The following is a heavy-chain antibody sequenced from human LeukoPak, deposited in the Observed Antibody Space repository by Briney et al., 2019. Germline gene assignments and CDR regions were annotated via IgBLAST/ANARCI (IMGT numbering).Heavy chain of an antibody. J-gene: IGHJ4*02. CDR3: ARVQGGGFRTADF. CDR2: VNQGGTEK. Sequence: GGSLRLSCAASGFTFSSQWMSWVRQAPGKGLEWVANVNQGGTEKYYVDSVKGRFTISRDNSRNTVFLQMNSLRGEDTAIYYCARVQGGGFRTADFWGQGTVVTVSS. V-gene: IGHV3-7*01. D-gene: IGHD3-10*01. CDR1: GFTFSSQW.